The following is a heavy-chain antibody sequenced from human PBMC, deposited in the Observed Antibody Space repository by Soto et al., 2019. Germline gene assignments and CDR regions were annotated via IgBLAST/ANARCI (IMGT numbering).Heavy chain of an antibody. CDR2: INAGNGNI. Sequence: GASVKVSCKASGYTFTSYAMHWVRQAPGQRLEWMGWINAGNGNIKYSQKLQGRVTITTDTSTSTAYMELRSLRSEDTAVHYCAREPVAGIWFAPWGQGTLVTVSS. D-gene: IGHD6-19*01. V-gene: IGHV1-3*01. CDR3: AREPVAGIWFAP. J-gene: IGHJ5*02. CDR1: GYTFTSYA.